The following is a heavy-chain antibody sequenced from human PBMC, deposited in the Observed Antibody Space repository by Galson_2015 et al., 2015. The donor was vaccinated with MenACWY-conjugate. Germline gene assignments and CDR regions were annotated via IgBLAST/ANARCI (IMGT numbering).Heavy chain of an antibody. CDR3: AHRRHWGLREKPDAFDV. V-gene: IGHV2-5*02. Sequence: LVKPTQTLTLTCTFSGFTLSTNKMGVGWIRQPPGKALEWLALIYWDDEKHYNPSLKSRLTITKDTSKNQVVLTLTNMDPVDTGTYYCAHRRHWGLREKPDAFDVWGQGTLVTVSS. J-gene: IGHJ3*01. D-gene: IGHD7-27*01. CDR2: IYWDDEK. CDR1: GFTLSTNKMG.